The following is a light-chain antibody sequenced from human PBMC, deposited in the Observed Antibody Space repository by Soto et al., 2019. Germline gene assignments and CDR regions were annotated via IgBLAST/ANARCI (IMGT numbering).Light chain of an antibody. CDR1: SSNIGAGYD. V-gene: IGLV1-40*01. CDR3: PSCDSSLVV. J-gene: IGLJ2*01. Sequence: QSVLTQPPSVSGAPGQRVTISCTGSSSNIGAGYDVHWYQQLPGTAPKLLIYGNSNRPSGVPDRFSGSKSGTSASLAITGLQAEDEADYYCPSCDSSLVVFGGGTKLTVL. CDR2: GNS.